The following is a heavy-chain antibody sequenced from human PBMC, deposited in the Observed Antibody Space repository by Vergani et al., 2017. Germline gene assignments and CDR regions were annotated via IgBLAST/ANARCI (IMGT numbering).Heavy chain of an antibody. J-gene: IGHJ4*02. CDR3: AKEGGGYCSGGTCYPEY. D-gene: IGHD2-15*01. V-gene: IGHV3-30*02. Sequence: QVQLVESGGGVVQPGGSLRLSCAASGFTFNSYGMHWVRQAPGKGLEWVASIRSDESRRYYGDSMEGPFTISRDNSKNTLYLQMKSLRPEDTAVNYCAKEGGGYCSGGTCYPEYWGQGTLVIVSS. CDR1: GFTFNSYG. CDR2: IRSDESRR.